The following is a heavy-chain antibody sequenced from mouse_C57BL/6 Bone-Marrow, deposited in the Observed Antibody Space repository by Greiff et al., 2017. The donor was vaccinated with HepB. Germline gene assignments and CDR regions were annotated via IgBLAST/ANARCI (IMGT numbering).Heavy chain of an antibody. Sequence: VQLQQSGAELVKPGASVKLSCKASGYTFTEYTIHWVKQRSGQGLEWIGWFYPGSVSIKYNEKFKDKATLTADKSSSTVYMELSRLTSEDAAVYFCARHEKGYYSNYVWFAYWGQGTLVTVSA. V-gene: IGHV1-62-2*01. CDR3: ARHEKGYYSNYVWFAY. CDR1: GYTFTEYT. J-gene: IGHJ3*01. CDR2: FYPGSVSI. D-gene: IGHD2-5*01.